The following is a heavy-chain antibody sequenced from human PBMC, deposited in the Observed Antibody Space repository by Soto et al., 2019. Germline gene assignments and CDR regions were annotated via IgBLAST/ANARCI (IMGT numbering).Heavy chain of an antibody. D-gene: IGHD2-21*02. CDR2: INHSGST. J-gene: IGHJ2*01. Sequence: QVQLQQWGAGLLKPSETLSLTCAVYGGSFSGYYWSWIRQPPGKGLEWIGEINHSGSTNYNPALKSRVTISVDTSKTQFSLALSSVTAADTAVYYCARLHKAIVVVTAIPPYWYFDLWGRGTLVTVSS. CDR3: ARLHKAIVVVTAIPPYWYFDL. V-gene: IGHV4-34*01. CDR1: GGSFSGYY.